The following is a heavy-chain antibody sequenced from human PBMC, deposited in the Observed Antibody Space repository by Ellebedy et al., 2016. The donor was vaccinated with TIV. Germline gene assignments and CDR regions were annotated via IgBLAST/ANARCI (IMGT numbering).Heavy chain of an antibody. D-gene: IGHD2-2*01. CDR1: GGSISSSPYH. CDR3: GGDCSSNSCRGGY. J-gene: IGHJ4*02. Sequence: MPSETLSLTCTLSGGSISSSPYHWGWIRQPPGKGLEWIGSISYSGGTYYSPSLKSRVTISVDTSKNHFSRKLSSVTAADTAVYYCGGDCSSNSCRGGYWGRGTLVTVSS. CDR2: ISYSGGT. V-gene: IGHV4-39*02.